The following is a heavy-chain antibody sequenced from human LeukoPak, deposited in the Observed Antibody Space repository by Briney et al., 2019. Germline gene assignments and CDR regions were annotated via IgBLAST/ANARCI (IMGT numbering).Heavy chain of an antibody. CDR2: ISAYNGNT. Sequence: ASVKVSCKASGYTCTSYGISWVREAPGQGLEWMGWISAYNGNTNYAQKLQGRVTMTTDTSTSTAYMELRSLRSDDTAVYYCARDHEGYDSPLVGFNIWGQGTMITVSS. CDR1: GYTCTSYG. CDR3: ARDHEGYDSPLVGFNI. J-gene: IGHJ3*02. V-gene: IGHV1-18*01. D-gene: IGHD3-22*01.